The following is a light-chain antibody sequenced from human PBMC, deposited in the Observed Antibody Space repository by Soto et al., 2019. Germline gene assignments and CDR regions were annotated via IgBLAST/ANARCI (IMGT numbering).Light chain of an antibody. CDR1: NIGSKS. Sequence: SYELTHPPSVSVAPGQTARITWERNNIGSKSVHWYQQKPGQAPVLVVYGDSDRPSGNPARFSGSNSENTATLTITRVEAGDEADYYCQVWDSSSDHVVFGGGTKLTVL. V-gene: IGLV3-21*02. CDR2: GDS. J-gene: IGLJ2*01. CDR3: QVWDSSSDHVV.